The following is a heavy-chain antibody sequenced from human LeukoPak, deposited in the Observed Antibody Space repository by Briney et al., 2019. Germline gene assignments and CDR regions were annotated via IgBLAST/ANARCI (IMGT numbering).Heavy chain of an antibody. CDR1: GYTFTGYY. Sequence: ASVKVSCKASGYTFTGYYMHWVRQAPGQGLEWMGWINPNSGGTNYAQKFQGRVTMTRDTSISTAYMELSRLRSDDTAVYYCASNIVVPAAWAGMDVWGQGTTVTVSS. V-gene: IGHV1-2*02. CDR2: INPNSGGT. J-gene: IGHJ6*02. D-gene: IGHD2-2*01. CDR3: ASNIVVPAAWAGMDV.